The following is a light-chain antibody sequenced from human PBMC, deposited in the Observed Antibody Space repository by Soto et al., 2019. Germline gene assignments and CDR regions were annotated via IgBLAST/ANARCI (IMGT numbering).Light chain of an antibody. J-gene: IGLJ1*01. Sequence: QSVLTQPASVSGSPGQSITISCTGTSSDVGGYNYVSWYQLHPGKAPNLMVYEVSYRPSGVSSRFSGSKSANPASLTISGLQAEDEADYYCSSYASSTPYVFGTGTNVTVL. CDR2: EVS. CDR1: SSDVGGYNY. CDR3: SSYASSTPYV. V-gene: IGLV2-14*01.